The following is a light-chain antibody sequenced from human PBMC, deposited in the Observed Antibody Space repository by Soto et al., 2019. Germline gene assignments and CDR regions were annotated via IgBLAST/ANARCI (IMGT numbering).Light chain of an antibody. Sequence: EIVMTQSPATLSVSPGDTATLSCRASQAVSSNLAWYQQNPGQAPRLLMYGASTRATGIPARFSGSGSGTDFTLTISSLQSEDFAVYYCQQYNNWPPLTFGGGTKVEMK. CDR2: GAS. CDR1: QAVSSN. V-gene: IGKV3-15*01. J-gene: IGKJ4*02. CDR3: QQYNNWPPLT.